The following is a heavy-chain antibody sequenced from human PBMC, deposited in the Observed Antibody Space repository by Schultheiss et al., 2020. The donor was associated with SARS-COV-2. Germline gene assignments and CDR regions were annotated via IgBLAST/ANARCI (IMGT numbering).Heavy chain of an antibody. V-gene: IGHV3-30-3*01. CDR2: ISYDGSNK. Sequence: GESLKISCAASGFTFSSYAMHWVRQAPGKGLEWVAVISYDGSNKYYADSVKGRFTISRDNSKNTLYLQMNSLRAEDTAVYYCARDLGDQFPRSQWLIDYWGQGTLVTVSS. J-gene: IGHJ4*02. CDR1: GFTFSSYA. CDR3: ARDLGDQFPRSQWLIDY. D-gene: IGHD6-19*01.